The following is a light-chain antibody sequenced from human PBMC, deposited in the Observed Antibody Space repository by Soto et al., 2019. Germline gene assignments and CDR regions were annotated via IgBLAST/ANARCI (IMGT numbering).Light chain of an antibody. J-gene: IGKJ2*01. CDR2: VAS. CDR1: QGISSY. CDR3: QQLYNYPRT. V-gene: IGKV1-9*01. Sequence: DIQLTQSPSFLSASVGDRVTITCRASQGISSYLAWFQQKPGEAPKLLIYVASILQSGVPSRFSGSGSGTEFTLTISSLQPEDFATYYCQQLYNYPRTFGQGTKLEIK.